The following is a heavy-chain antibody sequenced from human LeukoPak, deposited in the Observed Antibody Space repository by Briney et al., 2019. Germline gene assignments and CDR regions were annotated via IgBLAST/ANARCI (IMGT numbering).Heavy chain of an antibody. CDR2: IYTSGST. CDR3: ARQLQVCSGGSCYSGKGIDY. CDR1: GGSISSGSYY. J-gene: IGHJ4*02. Sequence: IPSETLSLTCTVSGGSISSGSYYWSWIRQPAGKGLEWIGRIYTSGSTNYNPSLKSRVTISVDTSKNQFSLKLSSVTAADTAVYYCARQLQVCSGGSCYSGKGIDYWGQGTLVTVSS. V-gene: IGHV4-61*02. D-gene: IGHD2-15*01.